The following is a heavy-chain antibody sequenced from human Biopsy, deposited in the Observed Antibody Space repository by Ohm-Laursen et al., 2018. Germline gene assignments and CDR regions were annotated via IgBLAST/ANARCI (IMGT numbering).Heavy chain of an antibody. J-gene: IGHJ6*02. CDR2: INPNSGNA. D-gene: IGHD2-21*01. CDR3: ARVPADPSIDGYCGLDL. Sequence: GSSVKVSCKASGYTFAGYYLHWVRQAPGHGLEWMGWINPNSGNANYAQSFQGRLTVTRDTSISTAYMELTSLTFDDTAIYYCARVPADPSIDGYCGLDLWGQGTTVIVSS. CDR1: GYTFAGYY. V-gene: IGHV1-2*02.